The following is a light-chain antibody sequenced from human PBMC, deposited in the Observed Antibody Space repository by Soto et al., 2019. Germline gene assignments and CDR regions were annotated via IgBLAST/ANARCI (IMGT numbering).Light chain of an antibody. CDR2: DAS. CDR1: QDISNY. CDR3: QQYDNLPIT. V-gene: IGKV1-33*01. Sequence: EIQVNMSPSSLSASVGDRVTITCQASQDISNYLNWYQQKPGKAPKLLIYDASNLETGVPSRFSGSGSGTDFTFTISSLQPEDIATYYCQQYDNLPITFAQLTRLEI. J-gene: IGKJ5*01.